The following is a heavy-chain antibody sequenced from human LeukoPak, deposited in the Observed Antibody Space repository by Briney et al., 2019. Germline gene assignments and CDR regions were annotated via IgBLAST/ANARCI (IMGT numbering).Heavy chain of an antibody. CDR2: ISYDGSNK. J-gene: IGHJ4*02. V-gene: IGHV3-30*03. CDR3: ARSTIIAVDFDY. Sequence: GGSLRLSCAAPGFTFSSYGIHWVRQAPGKGLEWVAVISYDGSNKYYADSVKGRFTISRDNSKNTLYLQMNSLRAEDTAVYYCARSTIIAVDFDYWGQGTLVTVSS. CDR1: GFTFSSYG. D-gene: IGHD6-19*01.